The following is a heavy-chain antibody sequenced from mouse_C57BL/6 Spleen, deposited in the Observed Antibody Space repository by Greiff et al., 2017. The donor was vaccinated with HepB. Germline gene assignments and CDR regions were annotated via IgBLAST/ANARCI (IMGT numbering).Heavy chain of an antibody. CDR3: AREDSSGSWFAY. CDR1: GYSITSGYY. CDR2: ISYDGSN. D-gene: IGHD3-2*02. J-gene: IGHJ3*01. Sequence: VQLQQSGPGLVKPSQSLSLTCSVTGYSITSGYYWNWIRQFPGNKLEWMGYISYDGSNNYNPSLKNRISITRDTSKNQFFLKLNSVTTEDTATYYCAREDSSGSWFAYWGQGTLVTVSA. V-gene: IGHV3-6*01.